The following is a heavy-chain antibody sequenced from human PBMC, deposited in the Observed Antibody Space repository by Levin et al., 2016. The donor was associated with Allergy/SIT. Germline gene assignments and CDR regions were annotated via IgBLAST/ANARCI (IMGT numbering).Heavy chain of an antibody. CDR2: IRYDGSNK. Sequence: GGSLRLSCAASGFTFSSYGMHWVRQAPGKGLEWVAFIRYDGSNKYYADSVKGRFTISRDNAKNSLYLQMNSLRAEDTAVYYCARDRADYDYVWNAFDIWGQGTMVTVSS. J-gene: IGHJ3*02. CDR1: GFTFSSYG. D-gene: IGHD3-16*01. CDR3: ARDRADYDYVWNAFDI. V-gene: IGHV3-30*02.